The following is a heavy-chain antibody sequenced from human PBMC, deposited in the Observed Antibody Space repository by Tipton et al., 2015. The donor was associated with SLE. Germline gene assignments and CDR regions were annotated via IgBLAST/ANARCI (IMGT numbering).Heavy chain of an antibody. CDR1: GYTFTSYA. V-gene: IGHV1-3*01. CDR2: INAGNGNT. J-gene: IGHJ1*01. D-gene: IGHD2-2*02. CDR3: ANEYCSSTSCYRYFQH. Sequence: QSGAEVKKPGASVKVSCKASGYTFTSYAMHWVRQDPGQRLEWMGWINAGNGNTKYSQKFQGRVTITRDTSASTAYMELSSLRSEDTAVYYCANEYCSSTSCYRYFQHWGQGTLVTVSS.